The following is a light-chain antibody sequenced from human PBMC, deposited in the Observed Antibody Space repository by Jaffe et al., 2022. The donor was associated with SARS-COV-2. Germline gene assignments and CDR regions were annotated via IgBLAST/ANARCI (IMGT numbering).Light chain of an antibody. CDR3: AAWDDSLNGWV. J-gene: IGLJ3*02. CDR2: SNN. V-gene: IGLV1-44*01. CDR1: GSNIGVNT. Sequence: QSVLTQPPSASATPGQRVTISCSGSGSNIGVNTVTWYQQVPGTAPKLLIYSNNKRPSGIPGRFSGSKSGTSASLAISALQSEDEADFYCAAWDDSLNGWVFGGGTKVTVL.